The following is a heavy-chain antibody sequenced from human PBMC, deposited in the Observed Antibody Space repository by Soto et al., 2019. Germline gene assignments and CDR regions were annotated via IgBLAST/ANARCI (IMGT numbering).Heavy chain of an antibody. CDR1: GGSFSGFS. CDR2: ILHTGGT. Sequence: SETLSLTCAVYGGSFSGFSWSWIRQPPGKGLEWIGYILHTGGTQYNPSLKSRVSMSVDKSKNQFSLHLTSVTAADTAVYYCARLQFGEGFDYWGQGALVTVSS. D-gene: IGHD3-10*01. V-gene: IGHV4-34*12. J-gene: IGHJ4*02. CDR3: ARLQFGEGFDY.